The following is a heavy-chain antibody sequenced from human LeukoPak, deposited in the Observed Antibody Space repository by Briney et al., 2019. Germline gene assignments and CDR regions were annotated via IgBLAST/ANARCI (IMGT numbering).Heavy chain of an antibody. J-gene: IGHJ4*02. CDR2: FNYHAEMI. CDR1: GFPFRSYV. Sequence: PGGALRLPCQASGFPFRSYVMSWVRQAPGKGLEWNAYFNYHAEMIFYPDSVECRFTISRDNDKKSLYLEKHALRDEDTAIYYCARDHDWAFDLWGQGTLVTVSS. D-gene: IGHD3-9*01. CDR3: ARDHDWAFDL. V-gene: IGHV3-48*03.